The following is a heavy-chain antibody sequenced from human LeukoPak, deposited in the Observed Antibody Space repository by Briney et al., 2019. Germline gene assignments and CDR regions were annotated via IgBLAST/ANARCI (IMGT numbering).Heavy chain of an antibody. CDR3: ARDEGKYFDWLPHYYYYYGMDV. CDR2: IKQDGSEK. CDR1: GLTIGSRY. J-gene: IGHJ6*02. Sequence: GGSLRLSCVASGLTIGSRYMNWVRQAPGKGLEWVANIKQDGSEKYYVDSVKGRFTISRDNAKNPLYLQMNSLRAEDTAVYYCARDEGKYFDWLPHYYYYYGMDVWGQGTTVTVSS. D-gene: IGHD3-9*01. V-gene: IGHV3-7*03.